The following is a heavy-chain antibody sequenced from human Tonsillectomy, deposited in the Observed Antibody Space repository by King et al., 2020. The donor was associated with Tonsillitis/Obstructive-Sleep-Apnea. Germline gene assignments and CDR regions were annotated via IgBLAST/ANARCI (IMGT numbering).Heavy chain of an antibody. V-gene: IGHV5-51*03. J-gene: IGHJ2*01. Sequence: QLVQSGAEVKKPGESLKISCKGSGYSFTTYCIGWVRQMPGKGLEWMGIINPGDSDPTYSPSFQGQVTISADKSISTAYLQWSTLKASDTAMYYCARGYYYDSSGYYTDWYFDLWGRGTLVTVSS. D-gene: IGHD3-22*01. CDR2: INPGDSDP. CDR3: ARGYYYDSSGYYTDWYFDL. CDR1: GYSFTTYC.